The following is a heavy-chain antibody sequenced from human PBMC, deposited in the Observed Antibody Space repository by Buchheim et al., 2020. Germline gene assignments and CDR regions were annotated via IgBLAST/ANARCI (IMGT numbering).Heavy chain of an antibody. D-gene: IGHD3-3*01. J-gene: IGHJ4*02. CDR2: IYYSGST. V-gene: IGHV4-39*01. Sequence: QLQLQESGPGLVKPSETLSLTCTVSGGSISSSSYYWGWIRQPPGKGLEWIGSIYYSGSTYYNPPLKSRVTISVDTSKNQFSLKLSSVTDADTAVYYCARCTTYYDFWSGYYQVGYFDYWGQGTL. CDR3: ARCTTYYDFWSGYYQVGYFDY. CDR1: GGSISSSSYY.